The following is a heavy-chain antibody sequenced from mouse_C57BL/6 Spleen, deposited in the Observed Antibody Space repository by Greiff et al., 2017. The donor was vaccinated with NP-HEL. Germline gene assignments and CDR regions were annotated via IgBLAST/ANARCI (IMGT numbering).Heavy chain of an antibody. CDR1: GYTFTDYY. D-gene: IGHD5-5*01. CDR3: ARGTTPRAMDY. CDR2: IYPGSGNT. Sequence: QVQLQQSGAELVRPGASVKLSCKASGYTFTDYYINWVKQRPGQGLEWIARIYPGSGNTYYNEKFKGKAALTAEKSSSTAYMQLSSLTSEDSAVYFCARGTTPRAMDYWGQGTSVTVSS. J-gene: IGHJ4*01. V-gene: IGHV1-76*01.